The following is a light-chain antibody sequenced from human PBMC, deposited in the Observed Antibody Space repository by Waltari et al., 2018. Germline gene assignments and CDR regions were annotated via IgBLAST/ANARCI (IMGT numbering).Light chain of an antibody. Sequence: DIVMTQSPDSLAVPLGERATIHCQSSETILFNSNNKNYLAWYQQKAGQPPKLLVYWASTRESGVPDRFSGSGSGTDFTLTISSLQAEDVAVYYCQQYYTVSRTFGQGTRVEIK. CDR2: WAS. CDR1: ETILFNSNNKNY. J-gene: IGKJ1*01. V-gene: IGKV4-1*01. CDR3: QQYYTVSRT.